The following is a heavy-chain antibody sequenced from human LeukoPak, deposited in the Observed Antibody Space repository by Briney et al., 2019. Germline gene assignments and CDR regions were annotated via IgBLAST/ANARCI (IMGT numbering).Heavy chain of an antibody. Sequence: PVKVSCKASGGTFSSYAISWVRQAPGQGLEWMGGIIPIFGTANYAQKFQGRVTITADKSTSTAYMELSSLRSEDTAVYYCASQTVTRSYYYYYYGMDVWGKGTTVTVSS. D-gene: IGHD4-17*01. CDR1: GGTFSSYA. CDR2: IIPIFGTA. CDR3: ASQTVTRSYYYYYYGMDV. V-gene: IGHV1-69*06. J-gene: IGHJ6*04.